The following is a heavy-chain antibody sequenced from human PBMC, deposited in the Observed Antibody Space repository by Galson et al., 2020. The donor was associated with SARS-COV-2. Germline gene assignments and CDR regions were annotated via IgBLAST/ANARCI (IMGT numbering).Heavy chain of an antibody. CDR1: GYSFTNSG. CDR2: INAYNANT. V-gene: IGHV1-18*01. CDR3: AREVDRVFDY. D-gene: IGHD3-10*01. J-gene: IGHJ4*02. Sequence: ASVKVSCKASGYSFTNSGIIWVRQAPGQGLEWMAWINAYNANTNYAQKVRGRVTLTTDTSTSTAYMELRSLRSDDTAFYYCAREVDRVFDYWGQGTLVTVSS.